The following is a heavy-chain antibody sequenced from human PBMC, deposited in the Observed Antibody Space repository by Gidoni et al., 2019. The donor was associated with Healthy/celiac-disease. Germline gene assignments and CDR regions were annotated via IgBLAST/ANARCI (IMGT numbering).Heavy chain of an antibody. J-gene: IGHJ6*02. D-gene: IGHD2-8*01. Sequence: QVQLVQSGAEVKKPGASVKVSCKASGYTFTSSGISWVRQAPGHGLEWMGWISAYNGNTNYAQKLQGRVTMTTDTSTSTAYMELRSLRSDDTAVYYCARLEVYATYYYYGMDVWGQGTTVTVSS. CDR2: ISAYNGNT. CDR1: GYTFTSSG. CDR3: ARLEVYATYYYYGMDV. V-gene: IGHV1-18*01.